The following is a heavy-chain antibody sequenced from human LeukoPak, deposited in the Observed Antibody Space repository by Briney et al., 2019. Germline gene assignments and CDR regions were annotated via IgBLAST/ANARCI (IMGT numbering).Heavy chain of an antibody. J-gene: IGHJ5*02. CDR3: ARDARRRYCSSSSCYWGWLDP. D-gene: IGHD2-2*01. CDR2: IIPIFGTA. V-gene: IGHV1-69*01. CDR1: RGTFTSYA. Sequence: GASVKVSCKASRGTFTSYAISWVRRAPGQGLEWMGGIIPIFGTANYAQKFQDRVTITADESTSTAYMELSSLRSEDTAMYYCARDARRRYCSSSSCYWGWLDPWGQGTLVTVSS.